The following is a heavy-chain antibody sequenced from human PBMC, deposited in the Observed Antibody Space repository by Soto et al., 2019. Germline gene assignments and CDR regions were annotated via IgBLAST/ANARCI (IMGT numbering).Heavy chain of an antibody. V-gene: IGHV4-30-2*01. J-gene: IGHJ4*02. CDR1: GGSISSGSYF. CDR3: AGGWLRADY. Sequence: QLQLQESGSGLVKPSQTLSLTCAVSGGSISSGSYFSSWIRQPPGKSLEWIGYIYHSGSTYYNPSLKSRITISVDRSKNQFSLKLCAVTAADTAVYYCAGGWLRADYWGQGTLVTVSS. CDR2: IYHSGST. D-gene: IGHD5-12*01.